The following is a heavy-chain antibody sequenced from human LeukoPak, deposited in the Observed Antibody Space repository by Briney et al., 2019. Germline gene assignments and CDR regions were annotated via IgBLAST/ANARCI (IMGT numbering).Heavy chain of an antibody. V-gene: IGHV4-34*01. D-gene: IGHD6-13*01. CDR2: INHSGST. CDR3: ARRTIAAAGSRGGFDP. CDR1: GGSFSGYY. J-gene: IGHJ5*02. Sequence: SETLSLTCAVYGGSFSGYYWSWIRQPPGKGLEWIGEINHSGSTNYNPSLKSRVTISVDTSKNQFSLKLSSVTAADTAVYYCARRTIAAAGSRGGFDPWGQGTLVTVSS.